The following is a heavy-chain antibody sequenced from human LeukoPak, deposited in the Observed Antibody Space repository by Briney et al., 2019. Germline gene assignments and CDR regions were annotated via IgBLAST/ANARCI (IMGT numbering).Heavy chain of an antibody. CDR2: INTYNGHT. CDR3: ARVYYSASGSYYLTDH. D-gene: IGHD3-10*01. CDR1: GYIFTSYG. Sequence: ASVKVSCKASGYIFTSYGFTWVRQAPGQGLECMGWINTYNGHTDYAQKLQGGATMTTDTSTRTAYMELRSLRSNDTAVYCCARVYYSASGSYYLTDHWGQGTPVTVSS. V-gene: IGHV1-18*01. J-gene: IGHJ4*02.